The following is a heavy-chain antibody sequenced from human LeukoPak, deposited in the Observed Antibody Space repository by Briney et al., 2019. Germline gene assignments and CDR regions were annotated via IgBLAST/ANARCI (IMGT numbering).Heavy chain of an antibody. D-gene: IGHD3-16*02. J-gene: IGHJ4*02. CDR2: INDDGSEK. CDR3: GRIFNIWGTFRNT. CDR1: GFPFTSYW. Sequence: GGSLRLSCAASGFPFTSYWMVWVRQAPGKGLEWVANINDDGSEKNYLGSLKGRFTISRDNANNSVSLHMTALRAEDTAIYYCGRIFNIWGTFRNTWGQGTQVTVSS. V-gene: IGHV3-7*01.